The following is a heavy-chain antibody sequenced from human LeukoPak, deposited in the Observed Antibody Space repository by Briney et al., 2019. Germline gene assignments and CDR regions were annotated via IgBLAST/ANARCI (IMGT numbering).Heavy chain of an antibody. J-gene: IGHJ4*02. CDR2: INHSGST. D-gene: IGHD5-18*01. Sequence: SETLSLTCAVYGGSFSGYYWSWIRQPPGKGLEWIGEINHSGSTNYNPSLKSRVTISVDTSKNQFSLKLSSVTAADTAVYYCARGQGHLNIYSYAHKLFDYWGQGTLVTVPS. CDR1: GGSFSGYY. CDR3: ARGQGHLNIYSYAHKLFDY. V-gene: IGHV4-34*01.